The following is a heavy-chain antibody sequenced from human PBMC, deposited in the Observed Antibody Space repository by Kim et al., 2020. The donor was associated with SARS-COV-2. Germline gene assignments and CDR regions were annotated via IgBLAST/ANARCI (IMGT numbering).Heavy chain of an antibody. CDR2: IYPGDSDT. CDR1: GYSFTSYC. V-gene: IGHV5-51*01. J-gene: IGHJ4*02. Sequence: GESLKISCKGSGYSFTSYCIGWVRQMPGKGLEWMGIIYPGDSDTRYSPSFQGQVTISADKSISTAYLQWSSLKASDTAMYYCARLIGYCSSTSCPAGFDYWGQGTLVTVSS. D-gene: IGHD2-2*01. CDR3: ARLIGYCSSTSCPAGFDY.